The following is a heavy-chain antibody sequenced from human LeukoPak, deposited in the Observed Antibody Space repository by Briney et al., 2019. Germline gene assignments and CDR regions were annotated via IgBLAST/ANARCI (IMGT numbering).Heavy chain of an antibody. J-gene: IGHJ4*02. Sequence: PSETLSLTCTVSGGSLSSFYWSWFRQPAGKGLEWIGRIYSSGSTNYNPSLKSRLTMSVDTSKNQFSLRLSSVTAADTAVYYCARVLGWAGFDYWGQGTLVTVSS. CDR2: IYSSGST. CDR1: GGSLSSFY. D-gene: IGHD6-19*01. CDR3: ARVLGWAGFDY. V-gene: IGHV4-4*07.